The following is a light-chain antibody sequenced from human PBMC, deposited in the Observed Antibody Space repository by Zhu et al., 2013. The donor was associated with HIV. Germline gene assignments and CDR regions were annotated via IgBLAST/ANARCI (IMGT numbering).Light chain of an antibody. V-gene: IGKV3-20*01. CDR2: DTS. CDR3: QQYGSAPLT. Sequence: EIVLTQSPGTLSLSPGERATLSCRASQSVGSNSLAWYRQKPGQAPRLLIYDTSSRTTGIPDRFSGSRSGTDFTLTISRLEPEDFAVYYCQQYGSAPLTFGGGTTVEIK. CDR1: QSVGSNS. J-gene: IGKJ4*01.